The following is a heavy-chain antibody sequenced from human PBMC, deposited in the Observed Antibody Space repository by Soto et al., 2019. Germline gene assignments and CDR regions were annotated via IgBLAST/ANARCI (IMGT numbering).Heavy chain of an antibody. CDR2: ISYDGSNK. CDR1: GFTFSSYG. J-gene: IGHJ3*02. D-gene: IGHD3-10*01. V-gene: IGHV3-30*18. CDR3: AKDWVFGAAFDI. Sequence: GGSLRLSCAASGFTFSSYGMHWVRQAPGKGLERVAVISYDGSNKYYADSVKGRFTISRDNSKNTLYLQMNSLRAEDTAVYYCAKDWVFGAAFDIWGQGTMVTVSS.